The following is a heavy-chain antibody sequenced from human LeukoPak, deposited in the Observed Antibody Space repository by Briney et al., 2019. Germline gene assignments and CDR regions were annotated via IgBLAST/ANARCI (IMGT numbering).Heavy chain of an antibody. D-gene: IGHD6-6*01. CDR3: ARRGGSSSRRSPIDY. V-gene: IGHV3-7*01. Sequence: GGSLRLSCAASGFTFSSYAMHWVRQAPGKGPEWVANIKQDGSRRYYVDSVRGRFTISRDNAKNSLFLQMDGLRAEDTAVYYCARRGGSSSRRSPIDYWGQGTLVTVSS. CDR2: IKQDGSRR. J-gene: IGHJ4*02. CDR1: GFTFSSYA.